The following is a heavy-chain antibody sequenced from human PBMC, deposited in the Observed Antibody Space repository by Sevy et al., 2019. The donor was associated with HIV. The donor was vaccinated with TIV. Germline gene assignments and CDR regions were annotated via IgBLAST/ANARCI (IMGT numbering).Heavy chain of an antibody. V-gene: IGHV4-59*01. CDR3: ARAAANYYYAMDV. J-gene: IGHJ6*02. CDR1: GDSISGYY. Sequence: SETLSLTCTVSGDSISGYYWSWIRQSPGKGLQWIGYIYYNGRTNYDPSLKSRVIISTDTSKNQFSLKLGSVTAADTAIYYCARAAANYYYAMDVWGQGTTVTVSS. CDR2: IYYNGRT.